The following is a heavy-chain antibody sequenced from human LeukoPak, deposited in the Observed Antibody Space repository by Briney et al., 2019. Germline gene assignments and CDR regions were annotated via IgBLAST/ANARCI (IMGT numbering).Heavy chain of an antibody. J-gene: IGHJ5*02. D-gene: IGHD2-2*01. Sequence: GASVKVSCKASGYTFTSYGISWVRQAPGQGLEWMGWISAYNGNINYSQKVQGRVTMTTDTPTSTAYMELRSLRSDDTAVYYCARALGYQLLSWWFDPWGQGTLVTVSS. V-gene: IGHV1-18*01. CDR2: ISAYNGNI. CDR3: ARALGYQLLSWWFDP. CDR1: GYTFTSYG.